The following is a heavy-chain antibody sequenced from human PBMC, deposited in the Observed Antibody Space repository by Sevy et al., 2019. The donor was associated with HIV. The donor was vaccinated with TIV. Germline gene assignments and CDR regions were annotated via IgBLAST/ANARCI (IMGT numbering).Heavy chain of an antibody. CDR2: INPNTGGT. J-gene: IGHJ5*02. V-gene: IGHV1-2*06. Sequence: ASVKVSCKTSGYTFIDYYMFWVRQAPGQGLEWMGRINPNTGGTNYAQKFQGRVSMTRDTSISTAYMELSRLRSDDTAMYYCARGDCGGDCYPHWFDPWGQGTLVTVSS. CDR1: GYTFIDYY. D-gene: IGHD2-21*01. CDR3: ARGDCGGDCYPHWFDP.